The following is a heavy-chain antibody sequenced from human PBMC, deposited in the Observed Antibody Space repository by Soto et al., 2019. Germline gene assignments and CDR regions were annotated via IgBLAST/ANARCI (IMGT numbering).Heavy chain of an antibody. D-gene: IGHD2-15*01. CDR2: IYYSGST. CDR1: GGSISSGGYY. J-gene: IGHJ4*01. CDR3: ARAHAPTLPFDY. Sequence: ASETLSLTCTVSGGSISSGGYYWSWIRQHPGKGLEWIGYIYYSGSTYYNPSLKSRVTISVDTSKNQFSLKLGSVTAADTAVYYCARAHAPTLPFDYWGQGTLVTVSS. V-gene: IGHV4-31*03.